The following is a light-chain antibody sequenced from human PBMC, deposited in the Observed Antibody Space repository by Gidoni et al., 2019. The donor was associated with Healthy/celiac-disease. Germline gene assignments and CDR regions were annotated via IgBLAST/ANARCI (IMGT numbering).Light chain of an antibody. CDR1: QSVSSN. V-gene: IGKV3-15*01. CDR3: QQYNNWPRGVT. Sequence: EIVMTQSPATLSVSPGERATLSCRASQSVSSNLAWYQQTPGQAPRLLIYGASTRATGIPARFSGSGSGTEFTLTISSLQSEDFAVYYCQQYNNWPRGVTFGPXTKVDIK. J-gene: IGKJ3*01. CDR2: GAS.